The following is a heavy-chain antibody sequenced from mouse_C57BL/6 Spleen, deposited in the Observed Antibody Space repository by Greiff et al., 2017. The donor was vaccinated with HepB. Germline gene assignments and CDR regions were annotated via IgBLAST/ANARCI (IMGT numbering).Heavy chain of an antibody. CDR3: ARDDGYSYFDY. V-gene: IGHV1-54*01. Sequence: QVQLQQSGAELVRPGTSVKVYCKASGYAFTNYLIEWVKQRPGQGLEWIGVINPGSGGTNYNEKFKGKATLTADKSSSTAYMQLSSLTSEDSAVYFCARDDGYSYFDYWGQGTTLTVSS. J-gene: IGHJ2*01. CDR2: INPGSGGT. D-gene: IGHD2-3*01. CDR1: GYAFTNYL.